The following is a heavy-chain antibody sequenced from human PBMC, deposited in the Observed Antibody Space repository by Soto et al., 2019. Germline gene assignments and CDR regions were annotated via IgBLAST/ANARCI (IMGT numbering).Heavy chain of an antibody. D-gene: IGHD5-12*01. CDR2: IIPVFGPA. CDR1: GGTFSSYG. J-gene: IGHJ3*02. V-gene: IGHV1-69*12. CDR3: AVDRRPHAFDI. Sequence: QVQLVQSGAEVKKPGSSLKVSCKASGGTFSSYGVSWVRQAPGQGLEWMGGIIPVFGPANYAQSFQGRVTITADESTSTAYMELSSLRSEDTAVYYCAVDRRPHAFDIWGQGTMVTVSS.